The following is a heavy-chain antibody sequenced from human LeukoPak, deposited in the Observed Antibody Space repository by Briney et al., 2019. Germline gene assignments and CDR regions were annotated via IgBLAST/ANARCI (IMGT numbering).Heavy chain of an antibody. CDR2: ISSSSSYI. V-gene: IGHV3-21*01. CDR3: ASLPYSSSSPLYYYYYYYMDV. J-gene: IGHJ6*03. CDR1: GFTFSSYS. D-gene: IGHD6-6*01. Sequence: GGSLRLSCAASGFTFSSYSMNWVRQAPGKGLEWVSSISSSSSYIYYADSVKGRFTISRDNAKNSLYLQTNSLRAEDTAVYYCASLPYSSSSPLYYYYYYYMDVWGKGTTVTVSS.